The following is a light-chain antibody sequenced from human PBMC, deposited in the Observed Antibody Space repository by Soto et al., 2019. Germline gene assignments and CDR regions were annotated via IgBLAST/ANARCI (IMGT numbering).Light chain of an antibody. CDR1: QSVSSY. CDR2: DAS. Sequence: EIVLTQSPVTLSLSPGERATLSCRTSQSVSSYLAWYQQKPGQAPRLLIYDASKRAPGIPARFTGSGSGTDFTLTISSLEPEDFAVYYCQQRSNWPRGTFGGGTKVDIK. V-gene: IGKV3-11*01. J-gene: IGKJ4*01. CDR3: QQRSNWPRGT.